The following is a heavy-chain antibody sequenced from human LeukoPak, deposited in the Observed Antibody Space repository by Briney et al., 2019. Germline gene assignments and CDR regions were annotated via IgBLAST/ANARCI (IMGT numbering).Heavy chain of an antibody. CDR3: AGYDFWSGYPYLFDY. CDR2: ISSSGSTI. CDR1: GFTFSSYE. V-gene: IGHV3-48*03. D-gene: IGHD3-3*01. J-gene: IGHJ4*02. Sequence: GGSLRLSCEASGFTFSSYEMNWVRQAPGKGLEWVSYISSSGSTIYYADSVKGRFTISRDNAKNSLYLQMNSLRAEDTAVYYCAGYDFWSGYPYLFDYWGQGTLVTVSS.